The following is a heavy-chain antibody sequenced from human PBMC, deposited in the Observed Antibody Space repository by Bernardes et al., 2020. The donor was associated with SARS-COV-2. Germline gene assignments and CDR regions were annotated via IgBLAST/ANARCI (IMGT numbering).Heavy chain of an antibody. CDR1: GFTFSDYY. J-gene: IGHJ5*02. CDR3: ARDSSGYYRFDP. V-gene: IGHV3-11*06. D-gene: IGHD3-22*01. Sequence: GGSLRLSRAASGFTFSDYYMSWIRQAPGKGLEWVSYISGSSSFTNYADSVKGRFTISRDNAKNSLYLQMNSLRAEDTAVYYCARDSSGYYRFDPWGQGTLVTVSS. CDR2: ISGSSSFT.